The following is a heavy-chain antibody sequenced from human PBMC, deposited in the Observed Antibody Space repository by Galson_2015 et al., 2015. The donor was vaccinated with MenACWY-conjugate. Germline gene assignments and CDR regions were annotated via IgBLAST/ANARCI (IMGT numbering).Heavy chain of an antibody. J-gene: IGHJ3*01. Sequence: SLRISCAASGFTFSSYWMTWVRQAPGKGLEWVANIKQDGSVTHYVDSVKARFTVSRDNARTSLYLQMNSLRAEDVAVYYCARDLSPRGDFWDDAFDFGGQGTMGTVSS. CDR3: ARDLSPRGDFWDDAFDF. V-gene: IGHV3-7*01. CDR2: IKQDGSVT. CDR1: GFTFSSYW. D-gene: IGHD3-3*01.